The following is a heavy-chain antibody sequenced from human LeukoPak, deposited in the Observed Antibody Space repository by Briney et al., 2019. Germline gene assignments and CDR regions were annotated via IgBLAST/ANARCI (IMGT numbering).Heavy chain of an antibody. CDR3: AKAYCTGGSCYGRYYYGMDV. V-gene: IGHV3-30*18. J-gene: IGHJ6*02. D-gene: IGHD2-15*01. Sequence: GGSLRLSCAASGFTFSTYAIHWVRQAPGKGPEWLAVISYDGSTKYYADSVKGRFTISRDNSKNTMYLQMDSLRPEDTAVFYCAKAYCTGGSCYGRYYYGMDVWGQGTTVTVSS. CDR1: GFTFSTYA. CDR2: ISYDGSTK.